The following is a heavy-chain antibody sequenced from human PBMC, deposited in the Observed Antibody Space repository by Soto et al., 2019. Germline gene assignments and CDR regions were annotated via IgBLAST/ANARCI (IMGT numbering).Heavy chain of an antibody. CDR2: INHSGST. Sequence: SETLSLTCAVYGGSFSGYYWSWIRQPPGKGLEWIGEINHSGSTNYNPSLKSRVTISVDTSKNQFSLKLSSVTAADTAVYYCARGQPLAAAGNFDYWGQGTLVTVSS. J-gene: IGHJ4*02. CDR1: GGSFSGYY. V-gene: IGHV4-34*01. D-gene: IGHD6-13*01. CDR3: ARGQPLAAAGNFDY.